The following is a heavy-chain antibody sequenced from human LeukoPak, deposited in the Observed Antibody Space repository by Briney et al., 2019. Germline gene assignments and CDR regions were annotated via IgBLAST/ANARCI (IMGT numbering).Heavy chain of an antibody. Sequence: PGGSLRLSCAASGFTFSGSAMRSKANSYATAYAASLKGRFTISRDDSKNTAYLEMNSLESEDTAVYYCARHVASGGSGVDYWGQGTLVTVSS. V-gene: IGHV3-73*01. D-gene: IGHD3-10*01. CDR3: ARHVASGGSGVDY. CDR1: GFTFSGSA. CDR2: SKANSYAT. J-gene: IGHJ4*02.